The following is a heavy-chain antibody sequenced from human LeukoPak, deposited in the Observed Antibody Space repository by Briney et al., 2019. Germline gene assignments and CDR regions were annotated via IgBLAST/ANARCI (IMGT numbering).Heavy chain of an antibody. CDR2: IRYDGSKK. J-gene: IGHJ4*02. V-gene: IGHV3-30*02. D-gene: IGHD3-3*02. CDR3: ARAPSNAHFDY. CDR1: GFIFSSYG. Sequence: PGGSLRLSCAASGFIFSSYGMHWVRQAPGKGLEWVAFIRYDGSKKYYADSVKGRFTISRDNSKNTLYLQMNSLRAEDTAVYYCARAPSNAHFDYWGQGTLVTVSS.